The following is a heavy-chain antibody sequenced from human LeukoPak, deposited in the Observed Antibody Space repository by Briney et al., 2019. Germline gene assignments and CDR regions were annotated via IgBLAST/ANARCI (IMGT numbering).Heavy chain of an antibody. CDR3: ARDRDSSGCHDY. CDR2: IYYSGST. J-gene: IGHJ4*02. D-gene: IGHD6-19*01. Sequence: SETLSLTCTVSGGSISSYYRSWIRQPPGKGLEWIGYIYYSGSTNYNPSLKSRVAISVDTSKNQFSLKLSSVTAADTAVYYCARDRDSSGCHDYWGQGTLVTVSS. CDR1: GGSISSYY. V-gene: IGHV4-59*01.